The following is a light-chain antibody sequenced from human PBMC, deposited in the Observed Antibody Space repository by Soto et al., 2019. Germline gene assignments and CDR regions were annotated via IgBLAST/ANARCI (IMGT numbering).Light chain of an antibody. CDR1: QSLLHSNGYNY. Sequence: DTVVSQSPLSLPVSPGEPASISCRSSQSLLHSNGYNYLEWYVQKPGQSPQLLVYLGSTRASGVPDGFSGSGSGTDFTLKISRVEAEDVVVFYCMQSLQAPPFTFGQGTKLEI. CDR3: MQSLQAPPFT. V-gene: IGKV2-28*01. CDR2: LGS. J-gene: IGKJ2*01.